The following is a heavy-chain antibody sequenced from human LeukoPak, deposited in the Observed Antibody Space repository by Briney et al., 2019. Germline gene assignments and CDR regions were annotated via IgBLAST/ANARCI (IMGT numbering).Heavy chain of an antibody. CDR1: GGSVSSGSYY. CDR2: IYYSGGT. V-gene: IGHV4-61*01. J-gene: IGHJ3*02. CDR3: ARDAGYSSGWYGLAFDI. Sequence: SETLSLTCTVFGGSVSSGSYYWSWIRQPPGKGLEWIGYIYYSGGTNYNPSLKSRVTISVDTSKNQFSLKLSSVTAADTAVYYCARDAGYSSGWYGLAFDIWGQGTMVTVSS. D-gene: IGHD6-19*01.